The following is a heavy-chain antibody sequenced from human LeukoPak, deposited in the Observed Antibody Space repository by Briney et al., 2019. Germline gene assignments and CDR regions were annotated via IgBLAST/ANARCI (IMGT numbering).Heavy chain of an antibody. Sequence: SQTLSLTCTVSGGPISSGSYYWSWIRQPAGKGLEWIGRIYTSGSTNYNPSLKSRVTISVDTSENQFSLKLSSVTAADTAVYYCARGNLAAIDYWGQGTLVTVSS. V-gene: IGHV4-61*02. CDR2: IYTSGST. D-gene: IGHD1-14*01. J-gene: IGHJ4*02. CDR3: ARGNLAAIDY. CDR1: GGPISSGSYY.